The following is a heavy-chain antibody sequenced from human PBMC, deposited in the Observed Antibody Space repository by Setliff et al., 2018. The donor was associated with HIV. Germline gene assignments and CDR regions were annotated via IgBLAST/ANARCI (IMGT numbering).Heavy chain of an antibody. Sequence: SETLSLTCTVSGGSITGYYWSWIRQPPGKGMEWIGYIYYNGGTNYNPSLKSRVTMLVDTSENHFTLKLTSVTAADTAMYYCTRGIGGIGYYPDYWGQGTLVAVSS. CDR2: IYYNGGT. CDR3: TRGIGGIGYYPDY. V-gene: IGHV4-59*01. CDR1: GGSITGYY. D-gene: IGHD3-22*01. J-gene: IGHJ4*02.